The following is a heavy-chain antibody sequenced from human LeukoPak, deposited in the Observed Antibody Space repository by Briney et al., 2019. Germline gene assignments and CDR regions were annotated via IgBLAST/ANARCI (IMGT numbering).Heavy chain of an antibody. J-gene: IGHJ4*02. CDR1: GFTFRSYA. CDR2: ISSSSSYI. V-gene: IGHV3-21*01. D-gene: IGHD1-26*01. Sequence: GGSLRLSCAASGFTFRSYAMTWVRQAPGKGLEWVSSISSSSSYIYYADSVKGRFTISRDNAKNSLYLQMNSLRAEDTAVYYCAKDKIMGATSFPTPLDYWGRGTLVTVSS. CDR3: AKDKIMGATSFPTPLDY.